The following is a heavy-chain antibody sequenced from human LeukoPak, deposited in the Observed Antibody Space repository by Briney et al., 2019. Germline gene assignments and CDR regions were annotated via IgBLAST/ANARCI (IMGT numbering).Heavy chain of an antibody. Sequence: SVKVSFKASGGTFSIYAISWVGQAPGQGLEWMGGIIPIFGIANHAQKFQGRVTITADKSTSTAYMELSSLSSEDTAVYYCARGAVEMAYFDYCGQGTLVTVSS. CDR2: IIPIFGIA. J-gene: IGHJ4*02. D-gene: IGHD5-24*01. CDR1: GGTFSIYA. V-gene: IGHV1-69*10. CDR3: ARGAVEMAYFDY.